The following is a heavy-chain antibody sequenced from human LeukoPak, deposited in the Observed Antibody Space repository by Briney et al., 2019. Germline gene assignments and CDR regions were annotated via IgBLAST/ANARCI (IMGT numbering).Heavy chain of an antibody. V-gene: IGHV4-34*01. D-gene: IGHD6-13*01. CDR2: INHSGST. CDR1: DGSINSFY. Sequence: SETLSLTCTVSDGSINSFYWSWIRQPPGKGLEWIGEINHSGSTNYNPSLKSRVTISVDTSKNQFSLKLSSVTAADTAVYYCARGPGIAAAGTFDYWGQGTLVTVSS. J-gene: IGHJ4*02. CDR3: ARGPGIAAAGTFDY.